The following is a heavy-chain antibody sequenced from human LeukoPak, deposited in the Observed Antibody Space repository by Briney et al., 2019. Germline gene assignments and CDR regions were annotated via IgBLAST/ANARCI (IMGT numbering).Heavy chain of an antibody. J-gene: IGHJ4*02. CDR1: GFTFSNAW. Sequence: AGGSLRLSCAASGFTFSNAWMSWVRQAPGKGLEWVGRIKSKTDGGTTDYAAPVKGRFTISSDDSKNTLYLQVNSLKTEDTAVYYCTTVEGYSGWSYDFDYWGQGTLVTVSS. V-gene: IGHV3-15*01. CDR2: IKSKTDGGTT. CDR3: TTVEGYSGWSYDFDY. D-gene: IGHD6-19*01.